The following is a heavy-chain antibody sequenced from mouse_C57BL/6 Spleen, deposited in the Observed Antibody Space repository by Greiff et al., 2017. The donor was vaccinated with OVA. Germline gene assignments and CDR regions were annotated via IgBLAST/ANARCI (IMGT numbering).Heavy chain of an antibody. D-gene: IGHD2-5*01. CDR3: ARSNYGYFDV. V-gene: IGHV1-18*01. CDR2: INPNNGGT. Sequence: EVKLMESGPELVKPGASVKIPCKASGYTFTDYNMAWVKQSHGKSLEWIGDINPNNGGTIYNQKFKGKATLTVDKSSSTAYMELRSLTSEDTAVYYCARSNYGYFDVWGTGTTVTVSS. CDR1: GYTFTDYN. J-gene: IGHJ1*03.